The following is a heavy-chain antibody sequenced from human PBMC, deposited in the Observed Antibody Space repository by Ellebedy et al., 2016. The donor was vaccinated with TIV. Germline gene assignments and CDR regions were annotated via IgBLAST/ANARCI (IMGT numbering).Heavy chain of an antibody. V-gene: IGHV4-38-2*02. Sequence: MPSETLSLTCTVSGQSISSGYYWAWIRQPPGGGLEWIGSIFHTGNTYYNPSLKSRFTISVDTSKNQFSLRLTSVPAADTAVYYCAGVVPYYFDYWGQGTLVTVSS. CDR3: AGVVPYYFDY. J-gene: IGHJ4*02. CDR1: GQSISSGYY. CDR2: IFHTGNT. D-gene: IGHD2-21*01.